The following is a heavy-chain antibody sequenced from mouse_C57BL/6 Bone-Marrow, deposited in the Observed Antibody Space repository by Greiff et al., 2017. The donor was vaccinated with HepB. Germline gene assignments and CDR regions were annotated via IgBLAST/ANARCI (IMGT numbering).Heavy chain of an antibody. J-gene: IGHJ3*01. V-gene: IGHV5-4*01. CDR3: AREDYSNLAWFAY. Sequence: EVQLVESGGGLVKPGGSLKLSCAASGFTFSSYAMSWVRQTPEKRLEWVATISDGGSYTYYPDNVKGRFTISRDNTKNSLYLQMSHLKSEDTAMYYCAREDYSNLAWFAYWGQGTLITVSA. D-gene: IGHD2-5*01. CDR2: ISDGGSYT. CDR1: GFTFSSYA.